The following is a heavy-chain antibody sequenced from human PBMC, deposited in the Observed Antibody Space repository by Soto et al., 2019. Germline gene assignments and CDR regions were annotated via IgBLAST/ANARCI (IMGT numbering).Heavy chain of an antibody. Sequence: PGGSLRLSCAASGFTFSNYEMNWVRQSPGKGLEWVSYIGSGGSRIYYADSVKGRFTISRDNTKNSLYLQMNSLRAEDTAVYYCVRYYYDSSGYYPDYWGQGTLVTV. V-gene: IGHV3-48*03. CDR1: GFTFSNYE. CDR3: VRYYYDSSGYYPDY. J-gene: IGHJ4*02. CDR2: IGSGGSRI. D-gene: IGHD3-22*01.